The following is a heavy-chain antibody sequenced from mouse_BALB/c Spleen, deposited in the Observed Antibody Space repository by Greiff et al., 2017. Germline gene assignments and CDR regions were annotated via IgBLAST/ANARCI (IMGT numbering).Heavy chain of an antibody. V-gene: IGHV3-8*02. Sequence: EVQLQESGPSLVKPSQTLSLSCSVTGDSITSGYWNWVRQFPGNKLEYMGYISYSGSTYYNPSLNSRISITRDTSKNQYYLQLNSVTTEDTATYYCARDDYDKWYFDVWGAGTTVTVSS. CDR2: ISYSGST. D-gene: IGHD2-4*01. CDR1: GDSITSGY. CDR3: ARDDYDKWYFDV. J-gene: IGHJ1*01.